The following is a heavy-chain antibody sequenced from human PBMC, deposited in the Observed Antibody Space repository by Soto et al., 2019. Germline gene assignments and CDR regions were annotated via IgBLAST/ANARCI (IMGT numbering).Heavy chain of an antibody. V-gene: IGHV3-13*01. Sequence: PGGSLRLSCVASGFTFRNYDMHWVRQAPGKGLEWVSAIDTAGGTYYPDSMKGRFTISRDNAKNSLFLQMSSLRAGDTAVYYCAREMTTATYDGLDIWGQGTTVTVSS. CDR1: GFTFRNYD. CDR3: AREMTTATYDGLDI. D-gene: IGHD4-17*01. CDR2: IDTAGGT. J-gene: IGHJ6*02.